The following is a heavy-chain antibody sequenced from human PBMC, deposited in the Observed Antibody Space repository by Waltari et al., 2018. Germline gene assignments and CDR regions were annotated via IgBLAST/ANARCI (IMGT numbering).Heavy chain of an antibody. Sequence: EVQLLESGGGLVQPGGSLRLSCAASGFTFSSYTMTWVRQAPGNGLGWVSDINASGGRTYYADSVKGRFTVSRDNSKNTLYLQMNSLTADDTAVYYCAKAGSISWYDYWGQGTLVTVSS. D-gene: IGHD6-13*01. J-gene: IGHJ4*02. CDR2: INASGGRT. V-gene: IGHV3-23*01. CDR3: AKAGSISWYDY. CDR1: GFTFSSYT.